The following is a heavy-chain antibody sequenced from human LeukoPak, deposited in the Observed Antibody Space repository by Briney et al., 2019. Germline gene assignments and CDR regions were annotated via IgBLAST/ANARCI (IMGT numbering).Heavy chain of an antibody. CDR2: IYYSGST. CDR3: ARQDSSGPFLWFDP. D-gene: IGHD3-22*01. CDR1: GGSISSYY. V-gene: IGHV4-59*01. Sequence: SETLSLTCTVSGGSISSYYWSWIRQPPGKGLEWIGYIYYSGSTNYNPSLKSRVTISVDTSKNQFSLKLSSVTAADTAVYYCARQDSSGPFLWFDPWGQGTLVTVSS. J-gene: IGHJ5*02.